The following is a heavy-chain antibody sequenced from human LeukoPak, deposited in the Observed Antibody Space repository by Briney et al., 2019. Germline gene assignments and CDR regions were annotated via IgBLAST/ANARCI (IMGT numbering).Heavy chain of an antibody. D-gene: IGHD5-18*01. J-gene: IGHJ6*02. V-gene: IGHV3-48*04. Sequence: PGGSLRLSCAASGFTFSSYSMNWVRQAPGKGLEWVSYISSSSSTIYYADSVKGRFTISRDNAKNSLYLQMNSLRAEDTAVYYCARGGHSQDTAQRGYDYYYYGMDVWGQGTTVTVSS. CDR2: ISSSSSTI. CDR1: GFTFSSYS. CDR3: ARGGHSQDTAQRGYDYYYYGMDV.